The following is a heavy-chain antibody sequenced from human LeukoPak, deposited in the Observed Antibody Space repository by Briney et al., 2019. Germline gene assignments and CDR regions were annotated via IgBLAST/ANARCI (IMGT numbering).Heavy chain of an antibody. J-gene: IGHJ4*02. D-gene: IGHD3-22*01. V-gene: IGHV3-30*01. CDR3: ARGGATYYYDSSGYYFDY. CDR2: ISYDGSNK. Sequence: GRSLRLSCAASGFTFSSYAMHWVRQAPGKGLEWVAVISYDGSNKYYADSVKGRFTISRDNSKNTLYLQMNSLRAEDTAVHYCARGGATYYYDSSGYYFDYWGQGTLVTVSS. CDR1: GFTFSSYA.